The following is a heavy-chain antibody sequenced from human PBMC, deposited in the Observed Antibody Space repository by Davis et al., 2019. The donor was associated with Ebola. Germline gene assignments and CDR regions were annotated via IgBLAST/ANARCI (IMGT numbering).Heavy chain of an antibody. Sequence: ASVKVSCKASGYTFTGYYMHWVRQAPGQGLEWMGWINPNSGDTNYAQKFQGRVTMTRGTSISTAHMELSGLRSDDTAVYYCARDDKVMHFDYWGQGTLVTVSS. CDR1: GYTFTGYY. CDR3: ARDDKVMHFDY. D-gene: IGHD3-22*01. V-gene: IGHV1-2*02. J-gene: IGHJ4*02. CDR2: INPNSGDT.